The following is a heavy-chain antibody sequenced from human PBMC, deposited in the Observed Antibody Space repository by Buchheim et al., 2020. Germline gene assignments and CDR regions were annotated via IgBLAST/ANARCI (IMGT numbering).Heavy chain of an antibody. Sequence: QVQLQESGPGLVKPSQTLSLTCTVSGGSISSGSYYWSWIRQPAGKGLEWIGRIYTSGSTNYNPSLKSRVTISVDTSKNQFSLKLSSVIAADTAVYYCASSPGGSSWNYFDYWGQGTL. CDR2: IYTSGST. CDR3: ASSPGGSSWNYFDY. CDR1: GGSISSGSYY. J-gene: IGHJ4*02. V-gene: IGHV4-61*02. D-gene: IGHD6-13*01.